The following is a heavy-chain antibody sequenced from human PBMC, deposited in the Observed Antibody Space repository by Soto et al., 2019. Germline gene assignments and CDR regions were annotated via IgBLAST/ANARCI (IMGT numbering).Heavy chain of an antibody. V-gene: IGHV1-69*01. Sequence: QVQLLQSGAEVKNPGSSVKVSCKASGGTFTTFAIGWLRQAPGQGLQWIGGIIPLFGSPNYAQKFGGRVTISADESTTTAYMELSGLKSEDTAVYYCTREGGGGGYAQSPFGYWGQGTPVTVSS. CDR1: GGTFTTFA. CDR2: IIPLFGSP. J-gene: IGHJ4*02. CDR3: TREGGGGGYAQSPFGY. D-gene: IGHD5-12*01.